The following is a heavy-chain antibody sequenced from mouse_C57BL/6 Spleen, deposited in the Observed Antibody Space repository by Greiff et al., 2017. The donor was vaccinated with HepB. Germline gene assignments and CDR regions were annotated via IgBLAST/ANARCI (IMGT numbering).Heavy chain of an antibody. Sequence: VQLQQSGTVLARPGASVKMSCKTSGYTFTSYWMHWVKQRPGQGLEWIGAIYPGNSDTSYNQKFKGKAKLTAVTSASTAYMELSSLTNEDSAVYYCTRGAQASFAYWGQGTLVTVSA. D-gene: IGHD3-2*02. J-gene: IGHJ3*01. V-gene: IGHV1-5*01. CDR1: GYTFTSYW. CDR2: IYPGNSDT. CDR3: TRGAQASFAY.